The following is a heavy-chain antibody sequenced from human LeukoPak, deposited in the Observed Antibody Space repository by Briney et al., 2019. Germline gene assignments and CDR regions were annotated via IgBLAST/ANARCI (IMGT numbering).Heavy chain of an antibody. CDR2: INSDGSST. D-gene: IGHD6-19*01. J-gene: IGHJ2*01. CDR1: GFTFSSYW. Sequence: GGSLRLSCAASGFTFSSYWMHWVRQAPGKGLVGGSRINSDGSSTSYADSVKGRFTISRDNAKNTLYLQMNRLRDEDTAVYYCASLEGYYSSGWYWYFDLWGRGTLVTVSS. V-gene: IGHV3-74*01. CDR3: ASLEGYYSSGWYWYFDL.